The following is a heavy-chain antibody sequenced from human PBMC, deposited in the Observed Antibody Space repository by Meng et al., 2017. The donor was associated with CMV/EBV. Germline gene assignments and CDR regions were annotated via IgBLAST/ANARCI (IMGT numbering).Heavy chain of an antibody. Sequence: GESLKISCAASGFTFSSYSMNWVRQAPGKGLEWVSSISSSSSYIYYADSVKGRFTISRDNAKNSLYLQMNSLRAEDTAVYYCAKAMMVRGPLDYWGQGTLVTVSS. CDR2: ISSSSSYI. V-gene: IGHV3-21*01. D-gene: IGHD3-10*01. J-gene: IGHJ4*02. CDR1: GFTFSSYS. CDR3: AKAMMVRGPLDY.